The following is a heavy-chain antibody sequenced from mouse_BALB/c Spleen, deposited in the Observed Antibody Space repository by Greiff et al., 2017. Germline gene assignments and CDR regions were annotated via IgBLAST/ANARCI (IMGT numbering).Heavy chain of an antibody. CDR1: GFSLTSYG. D-gene: IGHD2-3*01. CDR2: IWAGGST. J-gene: IGHJ2*01. V-gene: IGHV2-9*02. CDR3: ARDIYDGYYDY. Sequence: QVQLKESGPGLVAPSQSLSITCTVSGFSLTSYGVHWVRQPPGTGLEWLGVIWAGGSTNYNSALMSRLSISKDNSKSQVFLKMNSLQTDDTAMYYCARDIYDGYYDYWGQGTTRTVSS.